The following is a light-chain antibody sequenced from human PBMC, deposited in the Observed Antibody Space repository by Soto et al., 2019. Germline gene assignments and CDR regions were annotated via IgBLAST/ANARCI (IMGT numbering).Light chain of an antibody. Sequence: DIQMTQSPSSLSASVGDRVTITCQASQDISNYLNWYQQKPGKAPKLLIYDASNLETGVPSRFSGSGSGTDFTFTISSLQPEDIATYYCQQYDNLPLFPIITFGPRT. J-gene: IGKJ3*01. CDR2: DAS. CDR1: QDISNY. V-gene: IGKV1-33*01. CDR3: QQYDNLPLFPIIT.